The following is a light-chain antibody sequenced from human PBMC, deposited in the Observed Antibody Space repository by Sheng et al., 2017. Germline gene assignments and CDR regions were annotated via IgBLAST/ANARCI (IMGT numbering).Light chain of an antibody. CDR1: QSISSN. J-gene: IGKJ2*01. CDR3: QQYNNWPPYT. CDR2: GAS. Sequence: EIVLAQSPATLSLSPGERATLSCRASQSISSNLAWYQQKPGQAPRLLIYGASTRATGIPARFSGSGSGTQFTLTISSLQSEDFAFYYCQQYNNWPPYTFGQGTKLEI. V-gene: IGKV3-15*01.